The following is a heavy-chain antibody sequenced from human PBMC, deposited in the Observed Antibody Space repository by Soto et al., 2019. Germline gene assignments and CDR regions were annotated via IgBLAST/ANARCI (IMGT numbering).Heavy chain of an antibody. CDR1: GYTFTSYY. CDR3: ATGTKPPYYDFWSGYYTGYYYGMDV. J-gene: IGHJ6*02. V-gene: IGHV1-46*01. CDR2: INPSGGST. Sequence: ASVKVSCKASGYTFTSYYMHWVRQAPGQGLEWMGIINPSGGSTSYAQKFQGRVTMTRDTSTSTVYMELSSLRSEDTAVYYCATGTKPPYYDFWSGYYTGYYYGMDVWGQGTTVTVSS. D-gene: IGHD3-3*01.